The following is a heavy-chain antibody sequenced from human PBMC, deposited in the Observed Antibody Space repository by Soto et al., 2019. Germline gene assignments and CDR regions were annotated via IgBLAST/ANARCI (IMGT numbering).Heavy chain of an antibody. CDR1: GGTFGNTA. J-gene: IGHJ5*02. D-gene: IGHD3-3*01. CDR2: IVPMFGTA. V-gene: IGHV1-69*12. Sequence: QVQLVQSGAEVKKPGSSVNVSCKTSGGTFGNTAVTWVRQAPGQGLEWMGGIVPMFGTANYAQKFQGRVTITADESTXTXXXEXXSLRSDDTAVYYCARDGDPGYTFWSGRLGGGRFGPWGQGTLGTVSS. CDR3: ARDGDPGYTFWSGRLGGGRFGP.